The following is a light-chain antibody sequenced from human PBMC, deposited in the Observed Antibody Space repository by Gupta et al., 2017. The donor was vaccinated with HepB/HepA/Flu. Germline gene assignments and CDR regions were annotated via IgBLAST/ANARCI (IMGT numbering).Light chain of an antibody. CDR1: QDISNY. J-gene: IGKJ4*01. V-gene: IGKV1-33*01. Sequence: DIQMTQSPSSLSASVGDRVTITCQASQDISNYLNWYQQKPGEAPKLLIYDASNLETVVPSRFSGSGCGTDFTFTISSLQPEDIAAYYCQQYDNLPLTFGGGTKVEIK. CDR2: DAS. CDR3: QQYDNLPLT.